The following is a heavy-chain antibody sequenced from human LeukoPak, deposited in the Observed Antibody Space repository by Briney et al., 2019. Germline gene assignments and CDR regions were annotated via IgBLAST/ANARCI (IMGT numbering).Heavy chain of an antibody. CDR3: ARVCSSGRCLDY. V-gene: IGHV4-38-2*02. CDR1: GYSISSGYY. J-gene: IGHJ4*02. CDR2: INHSRST. Sequence: SETLSLTCTVSGYSISSGYYWAWMRQPPGKELEWIGSINHSRSTYYNPSLKSRVTVSVDTSKNQVSLRLSSVTAADTAVYYCARVCSSGRCLDYWGQGTLVTVSS. D-gene: IGHD2-15*01.